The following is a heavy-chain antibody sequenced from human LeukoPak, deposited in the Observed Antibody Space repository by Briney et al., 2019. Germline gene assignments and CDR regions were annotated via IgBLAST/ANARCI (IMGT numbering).Heavy chain of an antibody. J-gene: IGHJ4*02. D-gene: IGHD2-21*01. Sequence: GDSPKISCKGSGYSFTSYWIGWVRQMPGKGLEWMGIIYPGDSNTRYSPSFQGQVTISPDKSISTAYLQWSSLKASDTAKYYCPRTPPYCGGDCYFKYYFDYWGQGTPVTVSS. CDR2: IYPGDSNT. CDR1: GYSFTSYW. CDR3: PRTPPYCGGDCYFKYYFDY. V-gene: IGHV5-51*01.